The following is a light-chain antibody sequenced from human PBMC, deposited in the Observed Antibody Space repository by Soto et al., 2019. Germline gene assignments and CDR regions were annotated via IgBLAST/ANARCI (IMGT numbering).Light chain of an antibody. CDR3: QQVSTLGIT. CDR2: AAS. CDR1: QGISSY. J-gene: IGKJ5*01. V-gene: IGKV1-9*01. Sequence: DIQLTQSPSFLSASVGDRVTITCRASQGISSYLAWYQQKPGKAPKLLIYAASTLQSGVPSRFSGSGSGTEFTLTISSLQPEDFATYYCQQVSTLGITFGQGTRLEIK.